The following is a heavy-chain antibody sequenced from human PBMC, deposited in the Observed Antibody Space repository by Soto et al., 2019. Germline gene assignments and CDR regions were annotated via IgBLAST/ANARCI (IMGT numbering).Heavy chain of an antibody. Sequence: VQLVQSGAEVKKPGESLKISCKGSGYTFTGYYMHWVRQAPGQGLEWMGWINPNSGGTNYAQKFQGRVTMTRDTSISTAYMELSRLRSDDTAVYYCARAQVVNLFYFDYWGQGTLVTVSS. V-gene: IGHV1-2*02. CDR1: GYTFTGYY. CDR2: INPNSGGT. J-gene: IGHJ4*02. CDR3: ARAQVVNLFYFDY. D-gene: IGHD3-22*01.